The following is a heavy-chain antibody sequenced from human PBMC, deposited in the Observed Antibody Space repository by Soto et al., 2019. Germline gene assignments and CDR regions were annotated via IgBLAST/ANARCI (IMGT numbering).Heavy chain of an antibody. CDR1: GYTLSELS. J-gene: IGHJ4*01. Sequence: VKVSCKVSGYTLSELSMHWVRQAPGKGLEWMGRFDPEDGQTIYAQKFQGRVTMTGDTSADTVYMELSSLRSEDTAIYYCTRDHYDSSGYYRFDYWG. CDR3: TRDHYDSSGYYRFDY. CDR2: FDPEDGQT. V-gene: IGHV1-24*01. D-gene: IGHD3-22*01.